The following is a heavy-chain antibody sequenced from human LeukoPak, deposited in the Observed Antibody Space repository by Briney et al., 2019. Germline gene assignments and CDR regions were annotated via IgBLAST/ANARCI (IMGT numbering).Heavy chain of an antibody. V-gene: IGHV3-53*01. J-gene: IGHJ4*02. D-gene: IGHD7-27*01. CDR2: IYSGGNT. CDR1: GFTVSSNY. CDR3: ASLGLGTSFDY. Sequence: GGSLRLSCAASGFTVSSNYMSWVRQAPGKGLEWVSVIYSGGNTYYADSVKGRFTISRDNSNNTLYLQMNSLRAEDTAVYYCASLGLGTSFDYWGQGTLVTVSS.